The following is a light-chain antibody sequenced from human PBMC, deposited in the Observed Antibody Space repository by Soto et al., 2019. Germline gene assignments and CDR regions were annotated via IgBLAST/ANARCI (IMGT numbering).Light chain of an antibody. V-gene: IGLV2-14*01. CDR2: EVT. CDR3: SSFTNSNAWV. CDR1: NSDVGGYDY. J-gene: IGLJ7*01. Sequence: QSALTQPASVSGSPGQSINIYCTGTNSDVGGYDYVSWYKQYPGQAPKVIIYEVTYRPSGVSARFSGSKSGTTASLTISDLQTEDEADYYCSSFTNSNAWVFGGGTQLPVL.